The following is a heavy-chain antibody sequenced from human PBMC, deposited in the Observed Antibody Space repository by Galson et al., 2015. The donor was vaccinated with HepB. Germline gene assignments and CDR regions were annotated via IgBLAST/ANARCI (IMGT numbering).Heavy chain of an antibody. CDR1: GYSFTSYW. Sequence: QSGAEVKKPGESLRISCKGSGYSFTSYWISWVRQMPGKGLEWMGRIDPSDSYTNYSPSFQGHVTISADKSISTAYLQWSSLKASDTAIYYCARLRGRYLNQYWFDTWGLGTLVTVSS. CDR2: IDPSDSYT. CDR3: ARLRGRYLNQYWFDT. V-gene: IGHV5-10-1*01. J-gene: IGHJ5*02. D-gene: IGHD6-19*01.